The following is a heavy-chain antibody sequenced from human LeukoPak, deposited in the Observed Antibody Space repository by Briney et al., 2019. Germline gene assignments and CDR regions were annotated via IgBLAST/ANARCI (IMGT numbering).Heavy chain of an antibody. V-gene: IGHV1-2*02. CDR1: EYTFTGYY. CDR3: ARGRYSSGWYGGSAFDI. CDR2: INPNSGGT. Sequence: ASVKVSCKASEYTFTGYYMHWVRQAPGQGLEWMGWINPNSGGTNYAQKFQGRVTMTRDTSISTAYMELSRLTSDDTAVYYCARGRYSSGWYGGSAFDIWGQGTMVTVSS. J-gene: IGHJ3*02. D-gene: IGHD6-19*01.